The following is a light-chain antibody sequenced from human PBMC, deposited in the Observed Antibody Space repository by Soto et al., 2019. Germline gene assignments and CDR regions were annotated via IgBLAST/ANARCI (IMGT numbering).Light chain of an antibody. CDR1: QGIRND. CDR3: LQDYNYPRT. J-gene: IGKJ1*01. Sequence: AIPMTQSPSSLSASVGDRVTITCRASQGIRNDLGWYQQKPGRAPKLLIYAASSLQSGVPSRFSGSGSGTYYTLTISSLQPEDFAPYYCLQDYNYPRTFGQGTKVEIK. V-gene: IGKV1-6*01. CDR2: AAS.